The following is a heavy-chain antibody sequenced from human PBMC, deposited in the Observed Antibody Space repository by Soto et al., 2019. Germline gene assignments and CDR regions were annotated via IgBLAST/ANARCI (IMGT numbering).Heavy chain of an antibody. CDR2: INPNSGGT. CDR3: ARVGRSDFWSGYDN. D-gene: IGHD3-3*01. V-gene: IGHV1-2*04. Sequence: ASVNVSCKASGYTFTGYYMHWVRQAPGQGLEWMGWINPNSGGTNYAQKFQGWVTMTRDTSISTAYMELSRLRSDDTAVYYCARVGRSDFWSGYDNWGQGTLVTVSS. CDR1: GYTFTGYY. J-gene: IGHJ4*02.